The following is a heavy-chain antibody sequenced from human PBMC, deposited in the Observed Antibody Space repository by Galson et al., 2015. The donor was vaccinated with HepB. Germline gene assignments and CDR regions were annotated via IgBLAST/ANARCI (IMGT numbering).Heavy chain of an antibody. CDR1: GGNFSSYA. CDR2: IIPIFGTA. J-gene: IGHJ4*02. V-gene: IGHV1-69*13. CDR3: ARAISSSPPPHFDY. D-gene: IGHD6-6*01. Sequence: VKVSCKASGGNFSSYAISWVRQAPGQGLEWMGGIIPIFGTANYAQKFQGRVTITADESTSTAYMELSSLRSEDTAVYYCARAISSSPPPHFDYWGQGTLVTVSS.